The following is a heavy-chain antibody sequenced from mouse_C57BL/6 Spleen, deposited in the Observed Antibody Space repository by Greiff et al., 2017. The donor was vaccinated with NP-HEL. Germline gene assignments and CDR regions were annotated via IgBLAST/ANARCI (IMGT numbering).Heavy chain of an antibody. CDR3: ARNRLRPGYYFDY. CDR1: GYTFTDYN. CDR2: INPNNGGT. Sequence: EVQLQESGPELVKPGASVKIPCKASGYTFTDYNMDWVKQSHGKSLEWIGDINPNNGGTIYNQKFKGKATLTVDKSSSTAYMELRSLTSEDTSVYYCARNRLRPGYYFDYWGQGTTLTVSS. D-gene: IGHD2-4*01. J-gene: IGHJ2*01. V-gene: IGHV1-18*01.